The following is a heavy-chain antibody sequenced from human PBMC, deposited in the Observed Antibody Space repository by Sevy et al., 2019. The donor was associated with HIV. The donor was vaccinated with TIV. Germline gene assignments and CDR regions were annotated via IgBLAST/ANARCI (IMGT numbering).Heavy chain of an antibody. D-gene: IGHD2-21*01. V-gene: IGHV4-31*03. Sequence: TRSLTCIVSGGSITSGGYYWSWIRQLPGKGLEWIGYISHSGGTYYNPSLKSRVTISLDTSKNQVSLKLSSVTAADTAVFYCAREGHIRALEIWGQGTMVTVSS. CDR1: GGSITSGGYY. CDR3: AREGHIRALEI. J-gene: IGHJ3*02. CDR2: ISHSGGT.